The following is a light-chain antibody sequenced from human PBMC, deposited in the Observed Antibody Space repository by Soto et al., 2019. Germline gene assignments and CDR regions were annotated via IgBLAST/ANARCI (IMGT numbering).Light chain of an antibody. CDR1: GSDVGGYDY. CDR2: GVS. CDR3: CSFAGSNNFYV. Sequence: QSALTQPPSASGSLGQSVTISCTGTGSDVGGYDYVSWYQQHPGKAPQLMIYGVSKRPSGVPDRFSGSKSVNTASLTVSGLQDEDDADYYCCSFAGSNNFYVFGTGTKVTVL. J-gene: IGLJ1*01. V-gene: IGLV2-8*01.